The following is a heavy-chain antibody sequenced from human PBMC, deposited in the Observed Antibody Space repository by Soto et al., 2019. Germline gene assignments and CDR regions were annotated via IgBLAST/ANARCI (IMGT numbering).Heavy chain of an antibody. CDR3: AKDEVVVPAAMQYYYYYMDV. CDR1: GFTFSSYG. CDR2: ISYDGSNK. V-gene: IGHV3-30*18. D-gene: IGHD2-2*01. Sequence: SLRLSCAASGFTFSSYGMHWVRQAPGKGLEWVAVISYDGSNKYYADSVKGRFTISRDNSKNTLYLQMNSLRAEDTAVYYCAKDEVVVPAAMQYYYYYMDVWGKGTTVTVSS. J-gene: IGHJ6*03.